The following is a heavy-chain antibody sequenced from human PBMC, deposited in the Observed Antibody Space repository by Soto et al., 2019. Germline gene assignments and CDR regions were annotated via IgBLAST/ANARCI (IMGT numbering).Heavy chain of an antibody. Sequence: QVQLQESGPGLVKPSETLSLTCTVSGGSVSSGSYYWSWIRQPPGKGLEWIGYIYYSGSTNYHPSLKSRVPTTVDTSKNQCSLKLSSVTAADTAVYYCARDSGRYCISTSCYSNWFDPWGQGTLVTVSS. D-gene: IGHD2-2*01. CDR3: ARDSGRYCISTSCYSNWFDP. CDR2: IYYSGST. V-gene: IGHV4-61*01. CDR1: GGSVSSGSYY. J-gene: IGHJ5*02.